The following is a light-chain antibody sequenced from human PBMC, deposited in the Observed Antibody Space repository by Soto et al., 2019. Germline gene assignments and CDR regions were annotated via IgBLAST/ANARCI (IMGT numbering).Light chain of an antibody. CDR1: QSISSY. Sequence: IQLTRSPSSLSASVGDRVTITCRASQSISSYLDWYQQKPGKAPKLLIYAASSLQSGVPSRFSGSGSGTDFTLTISSLQPEDFATYYCQLSYSTPITFGQGTRLEI. CDR3: QLSYSTPIT. J-gene: IGKJ5*01. V-gene: IGKV1-39*01. CDR2: AAS.